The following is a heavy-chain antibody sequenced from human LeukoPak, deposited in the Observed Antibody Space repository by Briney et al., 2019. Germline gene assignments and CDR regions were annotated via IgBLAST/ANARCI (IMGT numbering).Heavy chain of an antibody. D-gene: IGHD1-26*01. Sequence: SVKVSCKASGGTFISYAISWVRQAPGQGLEWMGGIIPIFGTANYAQKFQGRVTITTDESTSTAYMELSRLRSEETAMYYCARDFKGGSYPEDDAFDIWGQGTVVTVSS. CDR2: IIPIFGTA. J-gene: IGHJ3*02. V-gene: IGHV1-69*05. CDR3: ARDFKGGSYPEDDAFDI. CDR1: GGTFISYA.